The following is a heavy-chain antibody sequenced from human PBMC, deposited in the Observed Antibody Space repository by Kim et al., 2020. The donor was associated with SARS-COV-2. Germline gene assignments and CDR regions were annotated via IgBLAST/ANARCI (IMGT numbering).Heavy chain of an antibody. V-gene: IGHV4-30-4*01. Sequence: SETLSLTCTVSGGSISSGDYYWSWIRQPPGKGLEWIGYIYYSGSTYYNPSLKSRVTISVDTSKNQFSLKLSSVTAADTAVYYCARDRWGYSYGPTNNYYYYYGMDVWGQGTTVTVSS. CDR3: ARDRWGYSYGPTNNYYYYYGMDV. D-gene: IGHD5-18*01. CDR2: IYYSGST. J-gene: IGHJ6*02. CDR1: GGSISSGDYY.